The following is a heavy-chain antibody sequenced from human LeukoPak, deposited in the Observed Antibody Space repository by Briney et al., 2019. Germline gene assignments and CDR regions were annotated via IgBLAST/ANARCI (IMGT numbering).Heavy chain of an antibody. CDR1: GGSISSSSYY. J-gene: IGHJ2*01. CDR2: IYYSGST. V-gene: IGHV4-39*07. CDR3: ASPRDVVVVVAATAGYFDL. D-gene: IGHD2-15*01. Sequence: SETLSLTCTVSGGSISSSSYYWGWIRQPPGKGLEWIVSIYYSGSTYYNPSLKSRVTISVDTSKNQFSLKLTSVTAADTAVYYCASPRDVVVVVAATAGYFDLWGRGTLVTVSS.